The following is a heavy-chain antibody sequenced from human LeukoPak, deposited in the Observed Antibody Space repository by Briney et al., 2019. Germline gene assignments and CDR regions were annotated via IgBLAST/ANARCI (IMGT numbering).Heavy chain of an antibody. V-gene: IGHV1-69*13. D-gene: IGHD6-13*01. Sequence: SVKVSCKASGGTFSSYAISWVRQAPGQGLEWMGRIIPIFGTANYAQKFQGRVTITADESTSTAYMELSSLRSEDTAVYYCAGGSSSWNGDYGMDVWGKGTTVTVSS. CDR2: IIPIFGTA. J-gene: IGHJ6*04. CDR3: AGGSSSWNGDYGMDV. CDR1: GGTFSSYA.